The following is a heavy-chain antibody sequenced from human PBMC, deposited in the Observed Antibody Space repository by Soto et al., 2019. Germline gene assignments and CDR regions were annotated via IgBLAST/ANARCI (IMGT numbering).Heavy chain of an antibody. CDR1: GGSISSYY. D-gene: IGHD2-15*01. V-gene: IGHV4-39*02. CDR3: AREGGGYCSGGSCQVDY. CDR2: IYYRGNT. Sequence: TSETLSLTCTVSGGSISSYYWGWIRQPPGKGLEWIGSIYYRGNTYYNPSLKSRVTISVDTSKNQFSLKLSSVTAADTAVYYCAREGGGYCSGGSCQVDYWGQGTLVTVSS. J-gene: IGHJ4*02.